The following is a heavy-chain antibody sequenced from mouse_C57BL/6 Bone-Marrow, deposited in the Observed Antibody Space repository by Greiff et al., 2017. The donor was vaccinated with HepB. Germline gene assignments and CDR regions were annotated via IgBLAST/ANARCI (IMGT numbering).Heavy chain of an antibody. D-gene: IGHD2-4*01. J-gene: IGHJ3*01. CDR3: ASDYDFAY. V-gene: IGHV14-3*01. CDR2: INPRNGNT. CDR1: GFTIKNNY. Sequence: VQLQQSVAELVRPGASVKLSCTASGFTIKNNYMHWVKQRPEQGLEWIGRINPRNGNTNYEPKFKGKATITADTSSNTAYMQLSSLTSEDTAIYYCASDYDFAYWGQGTLVTVSA.